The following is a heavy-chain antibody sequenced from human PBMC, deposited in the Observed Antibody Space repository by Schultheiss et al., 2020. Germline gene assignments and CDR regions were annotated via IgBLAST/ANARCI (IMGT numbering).Heavy chain of an antibody. CDR3: TTDGPHIVVVTASGDSGQRDY. Sequence: GGSLRLSCTASGFTFGDYAMSWVRQAPGKGLEWVGFIRSKAYGGTTEYAASVKGRFTISRDDSKSIAYLQMNSLKTEDTAVYYCTTDGPHIVVVTASGDSGQRDYWGQGTLVTVSS. CDR2: IRSKAYGGTT. D-gene: IGHD2-21*02. J-gene: IGHJ4*02. CDR1: GFTFGDYA. V-gene: IGHV3-49*04.